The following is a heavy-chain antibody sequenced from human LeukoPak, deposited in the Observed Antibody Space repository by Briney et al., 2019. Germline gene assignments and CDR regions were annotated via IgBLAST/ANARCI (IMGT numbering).Heavy chain of an antibody. CDR1: GYTFTGYY. Sequence: ASVKVSCKASGYTFTGYYMHWVRQAPGQGLEWMGRINPNSGGTNYAQKFQGRVTMTSETSISTAYMELSRLRSDDTAVYYCARLVVPAAMAMAVDYWGQGTLVTVSS. V-gene: IGHV1-2*06. CDR2: INPNSGGT. J-gene: IGHJ4*02. D-gene: IGHD2-2*01. CDR3: ARLVVPAAMAMAVDY.